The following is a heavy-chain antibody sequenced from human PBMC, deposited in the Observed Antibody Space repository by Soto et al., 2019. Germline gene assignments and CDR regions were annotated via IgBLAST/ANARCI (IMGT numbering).Heavy chain of an antibody. CDR1: GFTFSTSA. J-gene: IGHJ6*02. CDR3: AARRSGLYAMDL. Sequence: MQLVQSGPEVKKPGTSVKVSCKASGFTFSTSAVQWVRQARGQRPEWMGWIVGGSGNTNYAQNSQERVIITRDMHTSNGYREVSSLKSGDTAVYFCAARRSGLYAMDLGGQGTTVTVSS. D-gene: IGHD1-26*01. CDR2: IVGGSGNT. V-gene: IGHV1-58*01.